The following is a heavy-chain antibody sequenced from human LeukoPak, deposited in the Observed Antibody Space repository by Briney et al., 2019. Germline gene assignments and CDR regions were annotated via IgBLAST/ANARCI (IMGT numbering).Heavy chain of an antibody. CDR3: ARGGGLDV. D-gene: IGHD3-16*01. CDR2: ISDTGGST. J-gene: IGHJ6*02. CDR1: GFTFGASW. Sequence: PGGSLRLSCAASGFTFGASWMTWVRQAPGKGLEWVSAISDTGGSTYYADSVKGRFTISRDNAKNSLYLQMSNLRAEDTAVYFCARGGGLDVWGQGATVTVSS. V-gene: IGHV3-23*01.